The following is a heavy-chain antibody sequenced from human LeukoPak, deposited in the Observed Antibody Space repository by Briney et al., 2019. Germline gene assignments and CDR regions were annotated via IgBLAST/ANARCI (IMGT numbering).Heavy chain of an antibody. CDR1: GFTFSSYG. V-gene: IGHV3-23*01. D-gene: IGHD5-12*01. J-gene: IGHJ6*03. Sequence: PGGSLRLSCSASGFTFSSYGMSWVRQAPGKGLEWVSGLSGSGGTTYYVDSVKGRFTISRDNSKNTLYLQMKSLRAEDTAVYYCAKGGGYEAQYYYYYLDVWGKGTTVTISS. CDR2: LSGSGGTT. CDR3: AKGGGYEAQYYYYYLDV.